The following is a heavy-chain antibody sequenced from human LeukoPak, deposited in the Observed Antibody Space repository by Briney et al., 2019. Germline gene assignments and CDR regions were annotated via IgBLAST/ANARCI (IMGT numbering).Heavy chain of an antibody. J-gene: IGHJ4*02. D-gene: IGHD1-26*01. V-gene: IGHV1-2*02. CDR3: ARGYALYSGRYIDFDY. CDR2: INPNNGGT. CDR1: GYTFTGHY. Sequence: ASVKVSCKASGYTFTGHYMHWVRQAPGQGLEWMGWINPNNGGTNYAQKFQGRVTMTRDTSISTAYMELSRLRSDNTAVYYCARGYALYSGRYIDFDYWGQGTLVTVSS.